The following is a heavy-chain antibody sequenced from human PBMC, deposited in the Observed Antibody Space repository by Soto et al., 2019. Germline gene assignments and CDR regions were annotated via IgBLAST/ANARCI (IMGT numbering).Heavy chain of an antibody. V-gene: IGHV4-39*01. J-gene: IGHJ6*02. CDR3: ASGYDILTGYPRGDYYGMDV. CDR2: IYYSGST. Sequence: SETLSLTCTVSGGSIGSSSYYWGWIRQPPGKGLEWIGSIYYSGSTYYNPSLKSRVTISVDTSKNQFSLKLSSVTAADTAVYYCASGYDILTGYPRGDYYGMDVWGQGTTVTVSS. D-gene: IGHD3-9*01. CDR1: GGSIGSSSYY.